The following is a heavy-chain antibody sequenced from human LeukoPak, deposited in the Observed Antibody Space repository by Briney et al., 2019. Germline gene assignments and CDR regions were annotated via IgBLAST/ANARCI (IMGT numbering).Heavy chain of an antibody. V-gene: IGHV3-48*03. Sequence: GGSLRLSCAASGFTFSRYEMDWVRQAPGKGLEWVSYISSGGSTIYYADSVKGRFTISRDNAKNSLYLQMNNLRAEDTAVYYCARRQGSFDYWGQGTLVTVSS. CDR2: ISSGGSTI. J-gene: IGHJ4*02. CDR3: ARRQGSFDY. CDR1: GFTFSRYE.